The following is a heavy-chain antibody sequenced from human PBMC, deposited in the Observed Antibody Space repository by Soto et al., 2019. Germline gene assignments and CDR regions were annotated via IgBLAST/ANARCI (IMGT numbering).Heavy chain of an antibody. CDR2: ISSSGSTI. D-gene: IGHD3-3*01. J-gene: IGHJ4*02. V-gene: IGHV3-11*01. CDR3: ARLRFLEWLARY. Sequence: GGSLRLSCAASGFTFSDYYMSWIRQAPGKGLEWVSYISSSGSTILYADSVKGRFTISRDNAKNSLYLQMNSLRAEDTAVYYCARLRFLEWLARYCGQGTLVTVSS. CDR1: GFTFSDYY.